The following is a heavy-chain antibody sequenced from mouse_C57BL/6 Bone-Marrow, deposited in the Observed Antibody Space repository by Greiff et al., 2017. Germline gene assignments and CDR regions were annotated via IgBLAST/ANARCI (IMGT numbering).Heavy chain of an antibody. J-gene: IGHJ3*01. Sequence: VQLKQSGGGLVQPGGSMKLSCVASGFTFSNYWMNWVRQSPEKGLEWVAQIRLKSDNYATHYAESVKGRFTISRDDSKSSVYLQMNNLRAEDTGIYYCTDYYGSSYGYWGQGTLVTVSA. CDR2: IRLKSDNYAT. CDR1: GFTFSNYW. V-gene: IGHV6-3*01. CDR3: TDYYGSSYGY. D-gene: IGHD1-1*01.